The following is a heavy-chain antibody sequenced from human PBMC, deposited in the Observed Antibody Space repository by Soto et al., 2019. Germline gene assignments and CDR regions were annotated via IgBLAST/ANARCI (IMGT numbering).Heavy chain of an antibody. V-gene: IGHV3-15*07. Sequence: EVHLVESGGDLVKPEGSLRLSCAVSGFTFTNAWMNWVRQAPGKGLEWVGRIKSQNDGGTTEYAAPVKGRLIITRDDSKNTVYMQMNSLHTEDTGVYYCTTGRTYYSDSSGYYFDAWGQGSLVTVSS. CDR1: GFTFTNAW. D-gene: IGHD3-22*01. J-gene: IGHJ4*02. CDR3: TTGRTYYSDSSGYYFDA. CDR2: IKSQNDGGTT.